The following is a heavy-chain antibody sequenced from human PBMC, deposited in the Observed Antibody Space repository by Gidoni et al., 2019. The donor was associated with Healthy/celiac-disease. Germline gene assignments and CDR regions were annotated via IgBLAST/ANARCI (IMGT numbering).Heavy chain of an antibody. V-gene: IGHV3-30*04. D-gene: IGHD3-22*01. CDR2: ISYDGSNK. Sequence: QVQLVESWGGVVQPGRSLSLSCAACGFTFSSYAMHWVRQAPGKGLEWVAVISYDGSNKYYADSVKGRFTISRDNSKNTLYLQMNSLRAEDTAVYYCARDGVTITMIPRWCNYFDYWGQGTLVTVSS. CDR3: ARDGVTITMIPRWCNYFDY. J-gene: IGHJ4*02. CDR1: GFTFSSYA.